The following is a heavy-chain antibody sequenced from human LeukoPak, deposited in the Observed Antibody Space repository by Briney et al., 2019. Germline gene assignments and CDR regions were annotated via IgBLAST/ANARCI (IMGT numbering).Heavy chain of an antibody. J-gene: IGHJ6*03. V-gene: IGHV1-46*01. D-gene: IGHD4-17*01. CDR1: GYTFTSYY. CDR2: INPSGGST. CDR3: ARDLSDYGDVDYYMDV. Sequence: GASVKVSCKASGYTFTSYYMHWVRQAPGQGLEWMGIINPSGGSTSYAQKFQGRVTMTRDTSISTAYMELSRLRSDDTAVYYCARDLSDYGDVDYYMDVWGKGTTVTVSS.